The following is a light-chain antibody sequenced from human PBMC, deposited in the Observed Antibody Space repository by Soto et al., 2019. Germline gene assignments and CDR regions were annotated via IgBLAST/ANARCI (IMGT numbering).Light chain of an antibody. Sequence: EVVLTQSPATLSLSPGERATLSCRASQNVRTFLDWYQQKPGQAPRLLIYGASNRATGIPARFSGSGSGTDFTLTISSLEPEDFAVYFCHQSGNSPYTFGQGTKLEI. J-gene: IGKJ2*01. CDR2: GAS. CDR1: QNVRTF. V-gene: IGKV3-11*01. CDR3: HQSGNSPYT.